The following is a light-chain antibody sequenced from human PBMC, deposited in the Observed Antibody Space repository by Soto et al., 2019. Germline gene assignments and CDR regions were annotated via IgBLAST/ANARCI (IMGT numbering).Light chain of an antibody. J-gene: IGKJ2*01. CDR1: QSISHF. CDR3: QQSYTPPHT. V-gene: IGKV1-39*01. Sequence: DIQMTQSPPSLSASVGDKVTITCRPSQSISHFLNWYQQKPGKAPKLLIYTASSLQSGVPSRFSGSGSGTHFTLIVSSLQPEDSATYFCQQSYTPPHTFGQGTKLEIK. CDR2: TAS.